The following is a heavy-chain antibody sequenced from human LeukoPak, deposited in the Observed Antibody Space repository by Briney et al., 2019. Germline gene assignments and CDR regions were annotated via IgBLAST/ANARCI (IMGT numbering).Heavy chain of an antibody. CDR2: IYHSGST. CDR3: ARADYSSTWSHDYYYMDV. Sequence: SETLSLTCTVSGGSISSYYWGWIRQPPGKGLEWIGSIYHSGSTYYNPSLKSRVTISVDTSKNQFSLKLSSVTAADTAVYYCARADYSSTWSHDYYYMDVWGKGTTVTVSS. D-gene: IGHD6-13*01. V-gene: IGHV4-38-2*02. CDR1: GGSISSYY. J-gene: IGHJ6*03.